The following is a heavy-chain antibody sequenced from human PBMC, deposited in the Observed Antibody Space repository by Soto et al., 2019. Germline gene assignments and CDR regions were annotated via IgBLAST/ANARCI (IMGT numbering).Heavy chain of an antibody. CDR3: ARDTRLRLPSSRGSGSYNY. CDR1: GYTFTSYG. D-gene: IGHD3-10*01. Sequence: GAAEEVSCKASGYTFTSYGISWVLQAPGQGLEWMGWISAYNGNTNYAQKLQGRVTMTTDTSTSTAYMELRSLRSDDTAVYYCARDTRLRLPSSRGSGSYNYWGQGTRVTVSS. V-gene: IGHV1-18*01. J-gene: IGHJ4*02. CDR2: ISAYNGNT.